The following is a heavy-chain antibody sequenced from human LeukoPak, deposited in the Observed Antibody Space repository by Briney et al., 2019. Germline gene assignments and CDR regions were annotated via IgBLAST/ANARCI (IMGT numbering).Heavy chain of an antibody. V-gene: IGHV3-73*01. CDR1: GFTFSGSA. CDR2: IRSKANSYAT. Sequence: GGSLRLSCAASGFTFSGSAMHWVRQASGKGLEWVGRIRSKANSYATAYAASVKGRFTISRDDSKNTAYLQMNSLKTEDTAVYYCTRHGHDLLRPFGEPFQDYWGQGTLVTVSS. J-gene: IGHJ4*02. CDR3: TRHGHDLLRPFGEPFQDY. D-gene: IGHD3-10*01.